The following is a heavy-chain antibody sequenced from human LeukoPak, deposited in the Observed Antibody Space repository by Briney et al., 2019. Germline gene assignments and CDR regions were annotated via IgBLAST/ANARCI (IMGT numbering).Heavy chain of an antibody. Sequence: SETLSLTCTVSGGSIGSADYYWSWTRQPPGKGLEWIGYIYYSGSADYNPSLNSRVTISVDTSKNQFSLKLSSVTAADTAVYYCARAVSGTSGAKLFDYWGQGTLVTVSS. CDR3: ARAVSGTSGAKLFDY. CDR2: IYYSGSA. D-gene: IGHD2-2*01. V-gene: IGHV4-30-4*01. CDR1: GGSIGSADYY. J-gene: IGHJ4*02.